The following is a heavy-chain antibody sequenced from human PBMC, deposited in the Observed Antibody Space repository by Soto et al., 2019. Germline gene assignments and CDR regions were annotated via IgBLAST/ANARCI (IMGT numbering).Heavy chain of an antibody. CDR1: GDSLSRGGYY. Sequence: QVQLQESGPGLVKPSQTLSLTCTVSGDSLSRGGYYWSWIRQQPGKGLEWIGYIYFSGSAYYNPSLKSRVTMSIDTSKNQFSLRLTSLTAADTAVYYCAKSSVRGIKHSWGQGTLAIVSS. CDR2: IYFSGSA. CDR3: AKSSVRGIKHS. V-gene: IGHV4-31*03. J-gene: IGHJ4*02. D-gene: IGHD3-10*01.